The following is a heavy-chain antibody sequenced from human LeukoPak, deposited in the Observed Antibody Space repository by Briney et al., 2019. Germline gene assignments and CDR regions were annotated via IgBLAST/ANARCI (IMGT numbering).Heavy chain of an antibody. D-gene: IGHD3-10*01. CDR3: ARGEVYGSGKTDY. J-gene: IGHJ4*02. Sequence: PGGSLRLSCVASGFTFSNYWMHWVRQAPGKGLVWVPRINSDGTSTDNADSLKGRFINPRDNGKNTLYLHMNNLRAEDTAVYYCARGEVYGSGKTDYWGRGTLVSVSS. CDR1: GFTFSNYW. CDR2: INSDGTST. V-gene: IGHV3-74*01.